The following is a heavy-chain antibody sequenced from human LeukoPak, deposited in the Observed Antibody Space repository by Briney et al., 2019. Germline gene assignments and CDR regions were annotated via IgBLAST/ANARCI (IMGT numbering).Heavy chain of an antibody. CDR2: ISSSGSTI. CDR3: ARAAVPGTRWSPDDY. Sequence: PGGSLRLSCAASGFTFSSYEMNWVRQAPGKGLEWVSYISSSGSTIYYADSVKGRFTISRDNAKNSLYLQMNSLRAEDTAVYYCARAAVPGTRWSPDDYWGQGILVTVSS. J-gene: IGHJ4*02. V-gene: IGHV3-48*03. D-gene: IGHD6-19*01. CDR1: GFTFSSYE.